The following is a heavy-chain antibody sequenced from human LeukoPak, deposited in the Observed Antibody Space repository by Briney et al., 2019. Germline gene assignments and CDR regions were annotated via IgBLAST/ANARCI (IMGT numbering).Heavy chain of an antibody. Sequence: GGSLRLSCAASGFTFSSYELNWVRQAPGKGLEWVSYICSNGSTIYYADSVKGRFTISRDNAKNSLYLQMNSLRAEDTAVYYCTRDCDSSFYCGGQGTLVTAS. CDR3: TRDCDSSFYC. D-gene: IGHD2-15*01. V-gene: IGHV3-48*03. CDR1: GFTFSSYE. J-gene: IGHJ4*02. CDR2: ICSNGSTI.